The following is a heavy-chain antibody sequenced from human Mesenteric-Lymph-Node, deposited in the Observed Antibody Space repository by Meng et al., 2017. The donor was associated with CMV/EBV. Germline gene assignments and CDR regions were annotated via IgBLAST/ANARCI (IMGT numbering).Heavy chain of an antibody. J-gene: IGHJ4*02. Sequence: SETLSLTCTVSGYSISSGYYWGWTRQSPGKGLEWIGSIYHSGTTSYNPSLKSRVTISVDTSKNQFSLRLTSMTAADTAVYYCARDPSPRVQLFLGGYWGQGTLVTVSS. CDR2: IYHSGTT. V-gene: IGHV4-38-2*02. D-gene: IGHD1-1*01. CDR3: ARDPSPRVQLFLGGY. CDR1: GYSISSGYY.